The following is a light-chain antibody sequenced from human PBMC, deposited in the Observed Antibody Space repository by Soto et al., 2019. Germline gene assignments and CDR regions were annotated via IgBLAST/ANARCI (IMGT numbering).Light chain of an antibody. J-gene: IGKJ2*01. CDR3: QQYGSSPYT. CDR1: QSVSSSY. V-gene: IGKV3-20*01. Sequence: EIVLTQSPGTLSLSPGERATLSCRASQSVSSSYLAWYQLKPGQAPRLLIYGASRRATGIPDRFSGSGSGTDFTLTISRLEPEDFAVYYCQQYGSSPYTFGQGTKLEIK. CDR2: GAS.